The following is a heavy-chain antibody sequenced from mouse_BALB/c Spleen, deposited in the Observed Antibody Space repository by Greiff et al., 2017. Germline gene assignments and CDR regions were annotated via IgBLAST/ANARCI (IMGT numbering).Heavy chain of an antibody. D-gene: IGHD2-4*01. J-gene: IGHJ3*01. Sequence: EVMLVESGGGLVKPGGSLKLSCAASGFAFSSYDMSWVRQTPEKRLEWVAYISSGGGSTYYPDTVKGRFTISRDNAKNTLYLQMSSLKSEDTAMYYCARHEDYDGFAYWGQGTLVTVSA. CDR1: GFAFSSYD. CDR3: ARHEDYDGFAY. CDR2: ISSGGGST. V-gene: IGHV5-12-1*01.